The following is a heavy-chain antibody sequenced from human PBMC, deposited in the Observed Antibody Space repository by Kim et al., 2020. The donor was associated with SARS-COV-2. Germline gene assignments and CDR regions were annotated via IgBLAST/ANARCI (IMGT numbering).Heavy chain of an antibody. V-gene: IGHV4-34*01. J-gene: IGHJ6*02. D-gene: IGHD5-12*01. Sequence: YNPSLKGRVTIAVDTSRNQFSLKLSSVTAADTAVYYCARGGYSGYEGMDVWGQGTTVTVSS. CDR3: ARGGYSGYEGMDV.